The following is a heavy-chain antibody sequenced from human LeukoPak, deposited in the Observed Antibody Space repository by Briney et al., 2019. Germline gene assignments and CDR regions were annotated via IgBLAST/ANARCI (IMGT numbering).Heavy chain of an antibody. CDR3: ARDIEAAGLFLDY. D-gene: IGHD6-13*01. J-gene: IGHJ4*02. CDR2: IWYDGTYK. V-gene: IGHV3-33*01. Sequence: GGSLRLSCAASGFTFSTYGMHWVRQAPGKGLEWVAIIWYDGTYKYYADSVKGRFTISRDNSKNTLCLQMNSLRAEDTAVYYCARDIEAAGLFLDYWGQGTLVTVSS. CDR1: GFTFSTYG.